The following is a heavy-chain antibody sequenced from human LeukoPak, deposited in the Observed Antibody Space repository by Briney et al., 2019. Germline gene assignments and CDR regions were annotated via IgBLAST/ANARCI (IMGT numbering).Heavy chain of an antibody. V-gene: IGHV3-23*01. CDR3: AKEPRLNYYGSGSFDY. J-gene: IGHJ4*02. D-gene: IGHD3-10*01. Sequence: GGSLRLSCAASGFTFSSYAMNWVRQAPGKGLEWVSGISASGRSTDYADSVKGRFTISRDNSKNTLYLQMNSLRAEDTAVYYCAKEPRLNYYGSGSFDYWGQGTLVTVSS. CDR1: GFTFSSYA. CDR2: ISASGRST.